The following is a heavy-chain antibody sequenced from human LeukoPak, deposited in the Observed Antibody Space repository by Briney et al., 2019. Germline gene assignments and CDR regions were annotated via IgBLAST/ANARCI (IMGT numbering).Heavy chain of an antibody. Sequence: PSETLSLTCAVYGGSFSGYYWGWIRQPPGKGLEWIGEINHSGSTNYNPSLKSRVTISVDTSKNQFSLKLSSVTAADTAVYYCARGGGYDSSGYYYRHAFDIWGQGTMVTVSS. J-gene: IGHJ3*02. CDR3: ARGGGYDSSGYYYRHAFDI. CDR2: INHSGST. D-gene: IGHD3-22*01. CDR1: GGSFSGYY. V-gene: IGHV4-34*01.